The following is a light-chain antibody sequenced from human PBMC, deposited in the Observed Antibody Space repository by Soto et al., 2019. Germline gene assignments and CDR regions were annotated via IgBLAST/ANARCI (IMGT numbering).Light chain of an antibody. Sequence: DIQMTQSPSSLSASIGDRVTITCRASQSISRYLNWYQQKPGKAPKLVIYAASSLQSGVPSRFSGRGSGTDFTLTSSSLQPEDFAVYYCQQSYSTGYTFGQGTKPEIK. CDR3: QQSYSTGYT. V-gene: IGKV1-39*01. CDR1: QSISRY. J-gene: IGKJ2*01. CDR2: AAS.